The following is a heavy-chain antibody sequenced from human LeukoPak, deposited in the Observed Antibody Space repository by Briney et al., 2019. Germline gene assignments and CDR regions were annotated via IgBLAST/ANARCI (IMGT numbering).Heavy chain of an antibody. CDR3: ARRAGDYSHPYDY. J-gene: IGHJ4*02. D-gene: IGHD3-22*01. V-gene: IGHV3-23*01. CDR1: GFTFTNYA. CDR2: ISASGVMT. Sequence: PGGSLRLSCAASGFTFTNYAMTWVRQAPGKGLEWVSSISASGVMTYYADSVKGRFTISRDNSKNTLYLQMNSLRAEDTAVYYCARRAGDYSHPYDYWGQGILVTVSS.